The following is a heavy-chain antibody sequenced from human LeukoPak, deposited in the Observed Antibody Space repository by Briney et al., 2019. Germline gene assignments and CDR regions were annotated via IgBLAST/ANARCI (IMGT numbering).Heavy chain of an antibody. D-gene: IGHD1-14*01. CDR1: GASVDSHSW. CDR2: IYRNGAA. CDR3: AYNRNFALDN. V-gene: IGHV4/OR15-8*02. Sequence: SQTLSLTCAVSGASVDSHSWWSWVRQPPGKGLEWIGEIYRNGAANYKPSLKSRVTMSIDTSKNYFSLKLTSVTAADTAVYYCAYNRNFALDNWGQGTLVTVSS. J-gene: IGHJ4*02.